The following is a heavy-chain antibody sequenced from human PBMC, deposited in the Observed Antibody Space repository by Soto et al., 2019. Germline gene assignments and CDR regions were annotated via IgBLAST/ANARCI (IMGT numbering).Heavy chain of an antibody. D-gene: IGHD6-13*01. J-gene: IGHJ4*02. Sequence: GGSLRLSCAASGFTFSSYWMSWVRQAPGKGLEWVANIKQDGSEKYYVDSVKGRFTISRDNAKNSLYMQMNSLRAEDTAVDYCARSRDSSGWSGVYFGYWGQGTLVTVSS. CDR2: IKQDGSEK. V-gene: IGHV3-7*01. CDR1: GFTFSSYW. CDR3: ARSRDSSGWSGVYFGY.